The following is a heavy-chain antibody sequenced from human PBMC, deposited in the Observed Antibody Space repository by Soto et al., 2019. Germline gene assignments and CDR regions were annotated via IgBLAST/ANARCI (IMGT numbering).Heavy chain of an antibody. CDR1: GFTFSSYG. CDR3: ARDGSYSGSYYSEDDY. CDR2: IWYDGSNK. Sequence: QVQLVESGGGVVQPGRSLRLSCAASGFTFSSYGMHWVRQAPGKGLEWVAVIWYDGSNKYYADSVKGRFTISRDNSKNTLYLQMNSLRAEDTAVYYCARDGSYSGSYYSEDDYWGQGTLVTVSS. D-gene: IGHD1-26*01. V-gene: IGHV3-33*01. J-gene: IGHJ4*02.